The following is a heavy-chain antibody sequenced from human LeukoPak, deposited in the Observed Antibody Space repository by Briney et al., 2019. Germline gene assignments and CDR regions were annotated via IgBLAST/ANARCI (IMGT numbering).Heavy chain of an antibody. Sequence: SETLSLTCTVSGGSISSYYWSWIRQPPGKGLEWIGYIYYSGSTNYNPSLKSRVTISVDTSKNQFSLKLSSVTAADTAVYYCARVVRSGCLYFDLWGRGTLVTVSS. CDR2: IYYSGST. CDR3: ARVVRSGCLYFDL. CDR1: GGSISSYY. D-gene: IGHD3-3*01. V-gene: IGHV4-59*01. J-gene: IGHJ2*01.